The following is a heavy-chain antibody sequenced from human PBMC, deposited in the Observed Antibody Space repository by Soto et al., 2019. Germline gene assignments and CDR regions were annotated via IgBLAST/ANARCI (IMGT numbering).Heavy chain of an antibody. J-gene: IGHJ4*02. CDR1: GFTFSSYA. CDR2: ISYDGSNK. V-gene: IGHV3-30-3*01. Sequence: HPGGSLRLSCAASGFTFSSYAMHWVRQAPGKGLEWVAVISYDGSNKYYADSVKGRFTISRDNSKNTLYLQMNSLRAEDTAVYYCARGRDVVRFLQWLSPIDYWGQGTLVTVSS. CDR3: ARGRDVVRFLQWLSPIDY. D-gene: IGHD3-3*01.